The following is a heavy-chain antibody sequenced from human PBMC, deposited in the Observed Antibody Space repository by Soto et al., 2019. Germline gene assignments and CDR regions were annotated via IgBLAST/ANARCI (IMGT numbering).Heavy chain of an antibody. CDR3: ARELIVGPAEYFQH. D-gene: IGHD1-26*01. V-gene: IGHV3-7*01. J-gene: IGHJ1*01. Sequence: EVQLVESVGGLVQPGGSLRLSCAASGFTFSSSWMSWVRQAPGKGLEWVSNINQDGSETYYVDSVKGRLTISRDNAKNSLSLQMSSLRAEDTAVYYCARELIVGPAEYFQHWGQGTLVTFSS. CDR2: INQDGSET. CDR1: GFTFSSSW.